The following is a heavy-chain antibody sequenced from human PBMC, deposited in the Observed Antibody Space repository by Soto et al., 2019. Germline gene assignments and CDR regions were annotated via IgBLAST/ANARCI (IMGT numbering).Heavy chain of an antibody. CDR2: IKFDGITT. D-gene: IGHD3-16*01. Sequence: EVQLVDSGEGLVQPGGSLRLSCTASGFTFTTYWMHWVRQAPGKGLVWVSRIKFDGITTNYADSVKGRFTISRDNAKNTVYLQLNSLGAEDTAVYYCARGGLWADYLDEWGKGTTVTVSS. J-gene: IGHJ6*03. CDR1: GFTFTTYW. V-gene: IGHV3-74*01. CDR3: ARGGLWADYLDE.